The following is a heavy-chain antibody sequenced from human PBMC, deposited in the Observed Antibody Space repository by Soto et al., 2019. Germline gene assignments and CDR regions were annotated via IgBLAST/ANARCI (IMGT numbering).Heavy chain of an antibody. CDR2: SIPLFGTT. D-gene: IGHD6-19*01. Sequence: QVHLVQSGAEVKKPGSSVKVSCRASGGTFNTYGFNWVRQAPGQGLEWRGGSIPLFGTTTYEQNFQGRVKITADQSTTTAYMEMSGLTSEDPAVYFCARGGELAGWMPFDSWGQGTLVTVSS. CDR3: ARGGELAGWMPFDS. J-gene: IGHJ4*02. V-gene: IGHV1-69*19. CDR1: GGTFNTYG.